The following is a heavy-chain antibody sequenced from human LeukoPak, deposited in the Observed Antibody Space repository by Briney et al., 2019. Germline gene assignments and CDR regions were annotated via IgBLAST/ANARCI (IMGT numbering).Heavy chain of an antibody. CDR3: AGGMSGYYGMDV. D-gene: IGHD3-16*01. Sequence: PGGSLRLSCAASGFTFSSYAMSWVRQAPGKGLERVSAISGSGGSTYYADSVKGRFTISRDNSKNTLYLQMNSLRAEDTAVYYCAGGMSGYYGMDVWGQGTTVTVSS. J-gene: IGHJ6*02. CDR1: GFTFSSYA. CDR2: ISGSGGST. V-gene: IGHV3-23*01.